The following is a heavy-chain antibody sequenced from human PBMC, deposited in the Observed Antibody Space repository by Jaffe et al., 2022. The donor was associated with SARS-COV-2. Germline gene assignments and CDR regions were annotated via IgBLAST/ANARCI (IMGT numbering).Heavy chain of an antibody. CDR2: IFSSGST. CDR1: GDSINNYY. CDR3: ARAIRGESGYDYGVEV. D-gene: IGHD7-27*01. Sequence: QVQLQESGPGLVKPSETLSLTCTVSGDSINNYYWSWIRQPAGKGLEWIGRIFSSGSTDYNPSLKSRVTISLDTSKNQFSVKLSSVTAADTAVYYCARAIRGESGYDYGVEVWGQGTTVTVSS. V-gene: IGHV4-4*07. J-gene: IGHJ6*02.